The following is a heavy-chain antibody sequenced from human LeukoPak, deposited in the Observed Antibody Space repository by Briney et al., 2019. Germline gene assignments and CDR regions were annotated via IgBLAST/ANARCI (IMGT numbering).Heavy chain of an antibody. D-gene: IGHD1-1*01. V-gene: IGHV3-7*01. Sequence: PGGSLRLSCAASGFTFSDYAMHWVRQAPGKGLEWVANIKQDASERYYVDSVKGRFTISRDNAKNSLYLQMNSLRAEDTAVYYCATPTAGTWHFDYWGQGTLVTVSS. CDR3: ATPTAGTWHFDY. CDR2: IKQDASER. J-gene: IGHJ4*02. CDR1: GFTFSDYA.